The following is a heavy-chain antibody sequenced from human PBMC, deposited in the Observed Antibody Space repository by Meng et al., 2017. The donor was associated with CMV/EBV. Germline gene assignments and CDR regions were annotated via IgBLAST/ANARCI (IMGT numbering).Heavy chain of an antibody. Sequence: QTLSLTRAISGDSVSSNSAAWNWIRQSPSRGLEWLGRTYYRSKWYNDYAVSVKSRITINPDTSKNQFSLQLNSVTPEDTAVYYCAREEAAAGRTNYYYYGMDVWGQGTTVTVSS. J-gene: IGHJ6*02. CDR2: TYYRSKWYN. V-gene: IGHV6-1*01. CDR1: GDSVSSNSAA. CDR3: AREEAAAGRTNYYYYGMDV. D-gene: IGHD6-13*01.